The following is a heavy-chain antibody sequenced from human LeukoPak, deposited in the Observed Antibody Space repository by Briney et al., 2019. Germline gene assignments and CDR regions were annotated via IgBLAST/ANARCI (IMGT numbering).Heavy chain of an antibody. J-gene: IGHJ4*02. Sequence: PSQTLSLTCTVSGGSISSGDYYWSWIRQPPGKGLEWIGYIYYSGSTNYNPSLKSRVTISVDTSKNQFSLKLSSVTAADTAVYYCARDSAYQLGGFDYWGQGTLVTVSS. D-gene: IGHD2-2*01. CDR2: IYYSGST. CDR1: GGSISSGDYY. CDR3: ARDSAYQLGGFDY. V-gene: IGHV4-61*08.